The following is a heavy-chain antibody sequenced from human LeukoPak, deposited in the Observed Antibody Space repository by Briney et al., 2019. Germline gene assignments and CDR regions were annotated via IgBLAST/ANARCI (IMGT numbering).Heavy chain of an antibody. CDR2: INHSGST. CDR3: ARGPEYYDSSGYYYLDY. CDR1: GGSCSGYY. D-gene: IGHD3-22*01. Sequence: SETLSLTCAVYGGSCSGYYWSWIRQPPGKGLEWIGEINHSGSTNYNPSLKSRVTISVDTSKNQFSLKLSSVTAADTAVYYCARGPEYYDSSGYYYLDYWGQGTLVTVSS. J-gene: IGHJ4*02. V-gene: IGHV4-34*01.